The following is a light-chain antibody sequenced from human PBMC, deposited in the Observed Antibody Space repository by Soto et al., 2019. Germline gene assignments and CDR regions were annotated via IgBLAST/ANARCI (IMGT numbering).Light chain of an antibody. J-gene: IGKJ1*01. Sequence: EIVLTQSPATLSLSPGERATLSCRASQSVSNYLAWYQHKPGQAPRLLIYTASSRATGIPARFSGSGSGTDFTLTISSLEPEDFAVYYCQQRSTWPPWTFGQGTRWKSN. V-gene: IGKV3-11*01. CDR1: QSVSNY. CDR2: TAS. CDR3: QQRSTWPPWT.